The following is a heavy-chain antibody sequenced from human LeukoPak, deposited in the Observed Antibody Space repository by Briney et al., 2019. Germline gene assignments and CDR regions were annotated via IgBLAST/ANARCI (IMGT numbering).Heavy chain of an antibody. CDR2: IIPIFGTA. D-gene: IGHD3-3*01. Sequence: SVKVSCKASGGTLSSYAISWVRQAPGQGLEWMGGIIPIFGTANYAQKFQGRVTITADESTSTAYMELSSLRSEDTAVYYCAADRRYYDFWSGYYYMDVWGKGTTVTVSS. CDR1: GGTLSSYA. CDR3: AADRRYYDFWSGYYYMDV. J-gene: IGHJ6*03. V-gene: IGHV1-69*13.